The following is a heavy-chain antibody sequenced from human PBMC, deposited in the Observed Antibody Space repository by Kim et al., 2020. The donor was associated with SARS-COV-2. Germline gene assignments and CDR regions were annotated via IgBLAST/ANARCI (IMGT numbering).Heavy chain of an antibody. V-gene: IGHV3-23*01. J-gene: IGHJ4*02. CDR1: GFTFSSYA. CDR2: ISSSGDGT. CDR3: AKAILSSGWGYFDS. Sequence: GGSLRLSCSASGFTFSSYAMAWVRQAPGKGLQWVSTISSSGDGTYYADSVKGYFTISRDNSKNTLYLQMNSLRAEDTAVYYCAKAILSSGWGYFDSWGQG. D-gene: IGHD6-19*01.